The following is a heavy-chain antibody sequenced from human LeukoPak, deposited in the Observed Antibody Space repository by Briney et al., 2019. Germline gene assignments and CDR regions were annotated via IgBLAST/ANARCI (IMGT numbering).Heavy chain of an antibody. CDR1: GFTFSSYS. Sequence: GGSLRLSCAASGFTFSSYSFNWGRQAPGKGLEWVSYISRTTSYADSVKGRFTISRDNAKSSLYLQMNSLRAEDTAVYYCARDTDYAFDVWGQGTMVTVSS. J-gene: IGHJ3*01. V-gene: IGHV3-48*01. CDR3: ARDTDYAFDV. CDR2: ISRTT.